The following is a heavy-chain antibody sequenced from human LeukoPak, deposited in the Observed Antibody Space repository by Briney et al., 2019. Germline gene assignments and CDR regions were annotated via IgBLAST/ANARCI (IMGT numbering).Heavy chain of an antibody. J-gene: IGHJ4*02. D-gene: IGHD2-2*01. CDR2: IYHSGST. CDR1: GYSISSGYY. V-gene: IGHV4-38-2*01. Sequence: PSETLSLTCAVSGYSISSGYYWGWIRQPPGKGLEWIGSIYHSGSTYYNPSLKSRVTISVDTSKNQFSLKLSSVTAADTAVYCCARHAPNPYGVPAAIAYWGQGTLVTVSS. CDR3: ARHAPNPYGVPAAIAY.